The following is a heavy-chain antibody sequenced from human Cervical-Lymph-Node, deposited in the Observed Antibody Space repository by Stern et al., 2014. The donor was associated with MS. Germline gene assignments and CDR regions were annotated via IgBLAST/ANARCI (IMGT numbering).Heavy chain of an antibody. CDR2: ISWNSVRL. J-gene: IGHJ6*02. Sequence: EVQLVESGGGLVQPGRSLRLSCVASGFIFDDYAIHWVRQAPGKGLEWVAGISWNSVRLGYADSVKGRFTISRDKAKNSLYLQMNSLRTEDTALYYCAKVTMVRGTGLDVWGQGTTVTVSS. CDR3: AKVTMVRGTGLDV. D-gene: IGHD3-10*01. CDR1: GFIFDDYA. V-gene: IGHV3-9*01.